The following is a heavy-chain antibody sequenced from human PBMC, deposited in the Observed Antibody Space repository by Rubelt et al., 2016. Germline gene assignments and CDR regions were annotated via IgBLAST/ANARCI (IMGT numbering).Heavy chain of an antibody. J-gene: IGHJ4*02. CDR3: ARDDPSIAVAGPVFDY. Sequence: QLQESGPGLVKPSETLSLTCSVPAGSITSSTDYWGWIRQPPGKGLEWIGSIYYSGSTYYNPSLKSRVTISVDTSKNQFSLKLRSVTAADTAVYYWARDDPSIAVAGPVFDYWGQGTLVTVSS. V-gene: IGHV4-39*01. CDR2: IYYSGST. CDR1: AGSITSSTDY. D-gene: IGHD6-19*01.